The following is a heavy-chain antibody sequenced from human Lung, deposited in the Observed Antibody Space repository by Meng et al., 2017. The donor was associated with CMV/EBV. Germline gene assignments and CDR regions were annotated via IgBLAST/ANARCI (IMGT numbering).Heavy chain of an antibody. CDR3: ARRRELFYFDY. D-gene: IGHD1-7*01. J-gene: IGHJ4*02. CDR1: GFTLDDYG. CDR2: INRNGGSK. Sequence: GXSXKIXCAASGFTLDDYGMAWVRQAPGKGLEWVSGINRNGGSKGYVDSVKGRFTISRDNAKNSLHLQMNSLRAEDTAFYYCARRRELFYFDYWGQGILVTVSS. V-gene: IGHV3-20*04.